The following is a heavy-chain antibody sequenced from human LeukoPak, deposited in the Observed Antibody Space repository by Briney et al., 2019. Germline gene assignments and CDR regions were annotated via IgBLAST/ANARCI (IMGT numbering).Heavy chain of an antibody. CDR1: GGSIGSYY. Sequence: SETLSLTCTVSGGSIGSYYWSWIRQPPGKGLEWIGYIYYSGSTNYNPSLKSRVTISVDTSKNQFSLKLSSVTAADTAVYYCARLRGDSILYYYYYMDVWGKGTTVTVSS. J-gene: IGHJ6*03. D-gene: IGHD2-21*02. V-gene: IGHV4-59*08. CDR2: IYYSGST. CDR3: ARLRGDSILYYYYYMDV.